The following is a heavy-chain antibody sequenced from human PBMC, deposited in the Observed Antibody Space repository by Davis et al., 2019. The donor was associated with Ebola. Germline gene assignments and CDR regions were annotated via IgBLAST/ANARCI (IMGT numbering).Heavy chain of an antibody. CDR2: INHSGST. CDR3: ARGVGTRADY. V-gene: IGHV4-34*01. CDR1: GGSFSGYY. Sequence: SETLSLTCAVYGGSFSGYYWSWIRQPPGKGLEWIGEINHSGSTSYNPPLKSRVTISVDTSKNQFSLKLSSVTAADTAVYYCARGVGTRADYWGQGTLVTVSS. J-gene: IGHJ4*02. D-gene: IGHD2-21*02.